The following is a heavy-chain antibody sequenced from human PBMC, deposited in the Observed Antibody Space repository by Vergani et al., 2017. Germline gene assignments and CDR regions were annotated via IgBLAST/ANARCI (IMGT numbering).Heavy chain of an antibody. J-gene: IGHJ5*02. Sequence: EVQLVESGGVVVQPGGSLRLSCAASGFTFSSYSMNWVRQAPGKGLEWVSSISSSSSYIYYADSVKGRFTISRDNAKNSLYLQMNSLRAEDTAVYYCARGGYCSSTSCYGYNWFDPWGQGTLVTVSS. CDR1: GFTFSSYS. D-gene: IGHD2-2*01. CDR2: ISSSSSYI. CDR3: ARGGYCSSTSCYGYNWFDP. V-gene: IGHV3-21*01.